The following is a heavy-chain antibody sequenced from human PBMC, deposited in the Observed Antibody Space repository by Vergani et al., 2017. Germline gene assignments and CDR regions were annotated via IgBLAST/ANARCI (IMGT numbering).Heavy chain of an antibody. J-gene: IGHJ4*02. D-gene: IGHD5-12*01. V-gene: IGHV3-23*01. CDR3: VRKWLTNEEVDY. Sequence: EVQLLESGGGSVQPGGSLRLFCAASGFPFTDYGMTWVRQAPGRGLEWVSTIAAGGGASFYADPVKGRFTISRDNSKNILYLQLRTLRVDDSAIYYCVRKWLTNEEVDYWGQGTLVTVSS. CDR1: GFPFTDYG. CDR2: IAAGGGAS.